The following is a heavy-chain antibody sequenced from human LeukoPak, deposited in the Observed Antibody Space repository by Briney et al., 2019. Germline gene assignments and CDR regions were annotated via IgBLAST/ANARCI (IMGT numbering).Heavy chain of an antibody. CDR1: GGTFSSYA. Sequence: VKVSCKASGGTFSSYAISWVRQAPGQGLEWMGGIIPIFGTANYAQKFQGRVTITTDESTSTAYMELSSLRSEDTAVYYCASHQTEQWLVPYYYYYYMDVWGKGTTVTVSS. D-gene: IGHD6-19*01. J-gene: IGHJ6*03. CDR3: ASHQTEQWLVPYYYYYYMDV. CDR2: IIPIFGTA. V-gene: IGHV1-69*13.